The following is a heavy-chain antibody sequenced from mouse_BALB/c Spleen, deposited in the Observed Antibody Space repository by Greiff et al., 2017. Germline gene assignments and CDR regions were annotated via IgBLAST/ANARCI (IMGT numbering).Heavy chain of an antibody. CDR3: AREGAYGNPFAY. Sequence: DVQLQESGPGLVKPSQSLSLTCSVTGYSITSGYYWNWIRQFPGNKLEWMGYISYDGSNNYNPSLKNRISITRDTSKNQFFLKLNSVTTEDTATYYCAREGAYGNPFAYWGQGTLVTVSA. J-gene: IGHJ3*01. D-gene: IGHD2-1*01. V-gene: IGHV3-6*02. CDR1: GYSITSGYY. CDR2: ISYDGSN.